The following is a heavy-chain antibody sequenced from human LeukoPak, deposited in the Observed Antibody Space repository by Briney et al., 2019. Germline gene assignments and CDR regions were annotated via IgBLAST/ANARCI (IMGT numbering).Heavy chain of an antibody. CDR2: IYYSGST. CDR1: GGSISSGGYY. J-gene: IGHJ4*02. D-gene: IGHD3-22*01. V-gene: IGHV4-31*03. CDR3: AREVYYYDSSGYYHDY. Sequence: SQTLSLTCTVSGGSISSGGYYWSWIRQHPGKGLEWIGYIYYSGSTYQNPSLKSRVTISVDTSKNQFSLKLSSVTAADTAVYYCAREVYYYDSSGYYHDYWGQGTLVTVSS.